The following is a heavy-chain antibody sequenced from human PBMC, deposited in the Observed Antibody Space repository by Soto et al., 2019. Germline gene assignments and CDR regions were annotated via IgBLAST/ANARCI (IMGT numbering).Heavy chain of an antibody. CDR2: ISSSSSTI. CDR3: ARARYCGGDCYPWYFDL. CDR1: GFTFSSYS. V-gene: IGHV3-48*02. D-gene: IGHD2-21*02. J-gene: IGHJ2*01. Sequence: GGSLRLSCAASGFTFSSYSMNWVRQAPGKGLEWVSYISSSSSTIYYADSVKGRFTISRDNAKNSLYLQMNSLRDEDTAVYYCARARYCGGDCYPWYFDLWGRGTLVTVSS.